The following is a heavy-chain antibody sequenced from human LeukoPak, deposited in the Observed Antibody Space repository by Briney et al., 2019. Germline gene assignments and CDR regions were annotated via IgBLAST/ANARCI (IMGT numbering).Heavy chain of an antibody. CDR3: ARDPQWLARGGLDY. J-gene: IGHJ4*02. V-gene: IGHV1-2*02. CDR2: INPNSGDT. Sequence: ASVKVSCKASGYTFTGYYMHWVRQAPGQGLEWMGWINPNSGDTNYAQKFQGRVTMTRDTSISTAYMELSRLRSDDTAVYYCARDPQWLARGGLDYWGQGTLVTVSS. CDR1: GYTFTGYY. D-gene: IGHD6-19*01.